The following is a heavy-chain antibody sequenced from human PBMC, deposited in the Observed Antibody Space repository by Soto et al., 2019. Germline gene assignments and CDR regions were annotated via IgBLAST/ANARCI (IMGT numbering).Heavy chain of an antibody. CDR2: IWYDGSNK. CDR3: ARDRLDVVATSGMDV. Sequence: GGSLRLSCAASGFTFSSHGMHWVRQAPGKGLEWVAVIWYDGSNKYYADSVKGRFTISRDNSKNTLYLQMNSLRAEDTAVYYCARDRLDVVATSGMDVWGQGTTVTVS. D-gene: IGHD5-12*01. CDR1: GFTFSSHG. J-gene: IGHJ6*02. V-gene: IGHV3-33*01.